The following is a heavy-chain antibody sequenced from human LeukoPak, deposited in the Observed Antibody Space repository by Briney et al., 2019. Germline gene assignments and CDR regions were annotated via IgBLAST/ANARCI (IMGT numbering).Heavy chain of an antibody. J-gene: IGHJ2*01. CDR2: ISAYNGNT. Sequence: ASVNVSCKASGYTFTSYGISWMRQAPGQGLEWMGWISAYNGNTNYAQKLQGRVTMTTDTSTSTAYMELRSLRSDDTAVYYCARGYHDSSGNPHWYFDLWGRGTLVTVFS. CDR1: GYTFTSYG. V-gene: IGHV1-18*01. CDR3: ARGYHDSSGNPHWYFDL. D-gene: IGHD3-22*01.